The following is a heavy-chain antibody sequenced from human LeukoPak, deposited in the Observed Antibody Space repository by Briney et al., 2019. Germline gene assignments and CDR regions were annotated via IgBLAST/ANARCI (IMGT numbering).Heavy chain of an antibody. J-gene: IGHJ4*02. CDR3: AVGRSGKH. CDR1: GFTFSSYT. D-gene: IGHD1-26*01. CDR2: IKQDGSEM. V-gene: IGHV3-7*01. Sequence: GGSLRLSCAASGFTFSSYTMSWVRQAPGKGLEWVANIKQDGSEMYYVDSVKGRFTISRDNAKKSLYLQMNGLRAEDTAVYYCAVGRSGKHWRQGTLVTVSS.